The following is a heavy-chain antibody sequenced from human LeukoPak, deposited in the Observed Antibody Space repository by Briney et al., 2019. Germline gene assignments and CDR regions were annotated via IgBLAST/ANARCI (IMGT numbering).Heavy chain of an antibody. V-gene: IGHV4-59*01. CDR3: ARDLTYGDGETGNWFDP. CDR2: IYYSGST. CDR1: GGSISSYY. Sequence: PSETLSLTCTVSGGSISSYYWNWIRQPPGRGLEWIGYIYYSGSTNYNPSLKSRVTISVDTSKNQFSLKLSSVTAADTAVYYCARDLTYGDGETGNWFDPWGQGTLVTVSS. D-gene: IGHD4-17*01. J-gene: IGHJ5*02.